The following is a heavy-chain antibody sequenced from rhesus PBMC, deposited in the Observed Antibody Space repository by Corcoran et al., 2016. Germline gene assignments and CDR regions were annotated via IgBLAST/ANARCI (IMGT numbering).Heavy chain of an antibody. Sequence: GESGGGLVQPGGSLRLSCAASGFTFSDYYMDWVRHTTGKGLVWVSRISNGGGSTCYADSVKGRFTISIENAKNTLFLQMNSRRAEDTAVYYCTRSAAASFYGVDSWGQGVVVTVSS. J-gene: IGHJ6*01. CDR3: TRSAAASFYGVDS. CDR2: ISNGGGST. D-gene: IGHD6-25*01. V-gene: IGHV3-178*01. CDR1: GFTFSDYY.